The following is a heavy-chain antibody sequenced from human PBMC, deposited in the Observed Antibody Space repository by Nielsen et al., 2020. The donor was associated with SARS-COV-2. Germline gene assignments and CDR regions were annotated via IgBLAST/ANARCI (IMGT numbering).Heavy chain of an antibody. Sequence: VRQMPGKGLEWMGRIDPSDSYTNYSPSFQGHVTISADKPISTAYLQWSSLKASDTAMYYCARHRGILTGKYYYYYYGMDVWGQGTTVTVSS. D-gene: IGHD3-9*01. J-gene: IGHJ6*02. CDR2: IDPSDSYT. CDR3: ARHRGILTGKYYYYYYGMDV. V-gene: IGHV5-10-1*01.